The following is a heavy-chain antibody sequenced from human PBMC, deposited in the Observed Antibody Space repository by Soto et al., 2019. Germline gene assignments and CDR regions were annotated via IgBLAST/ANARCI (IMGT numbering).Heavy chain of an antibody. Sequence: GESLKISCKGSGYNFTSYWIGWVRQKTGKGLEWMGIIYPGDSDTRYSPSFQGQVTISADKSISTAYLQWSSLKASDTAMYYCARLAGYCISTSCYRAEGYYYGMDVWGQGTTVTVSS. CDR1: GYNFTSYW. CDR2: IYPGDSDT. V-gene: IGHV5-51*01. CDR3: ARLAGYCISTSCYRAEGYYYGMDV. D-gene: IGHD2-2*01. J-gene: IGHJ6*02.